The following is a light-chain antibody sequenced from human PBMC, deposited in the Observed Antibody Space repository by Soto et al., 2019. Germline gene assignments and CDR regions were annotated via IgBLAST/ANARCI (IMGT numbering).Light chain of an antibody. CDR1: KNDIGVYDF. CDR3: KSYAGSNTYV. CDR2: EVV. Sequence: QPVLTQPPSASGSPGQSVTISCTGTKNDIGVYDFVSWYQHHPGKAPRLIIYEVVQRPSWVPDRFSGSKSGNTASPTVSGLQAADEADYFCKSYAGSNTYVFVSGTKLTAL. V-gene: IGLV2-8*01. J-gene: IGLJ1*01.